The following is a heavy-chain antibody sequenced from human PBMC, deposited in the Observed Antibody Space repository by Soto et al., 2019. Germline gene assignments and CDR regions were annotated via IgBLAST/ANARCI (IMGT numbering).Heavy chain of an antibody. J-gene: IGHJ4*02. V-gene: IGHV4-31*03. D-gene: IGHD2-2*01. CDR1: GGSISSGGYY. CDR2: IYYSGST. CDR3: ARSSIVVDNFDY. Sequence: SETLSLTCTVSGGSISSGGYYWSWIRQHPGKGLEWIGYIYYSGSTYYNPSLKSRVTISVDTSKNQFSLKLSSVTAADTAVYYCARSSIVVDNFDYWGQGTLVTVSS.